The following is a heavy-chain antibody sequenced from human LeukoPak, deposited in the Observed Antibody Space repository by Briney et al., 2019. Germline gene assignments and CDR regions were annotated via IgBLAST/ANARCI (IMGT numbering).Heavy chain of an antibody. Sequence: SETLSLTCAVYGGSFSGYYWSWIRQPPGKGLEWIGEINHSGSTNYNPSLKSRVTISVDTSKNQFSLKLSSVTAADTAVYYCARGRLGLIAVADPGHFDYWGQGTLVTVSS. D-gene: IGHD6-19*01. CDR2: INHSGST. CDR1: GGSFSGYY. V-gene: IGHV4-34*01. CDR3: ARGRLGLIAVADPGHFDY. J-gene: IGHJ4*02.